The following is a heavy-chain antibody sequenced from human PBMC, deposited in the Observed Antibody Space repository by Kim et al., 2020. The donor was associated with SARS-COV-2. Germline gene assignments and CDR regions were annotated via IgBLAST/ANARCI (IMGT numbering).Heavy chain of an antibody. CDR3: ARQNGAAAGLDY. D-gene: IGHD6-13*01. V-gene: IGHV5-51*01. Sequence: RYSLSFQGQVTISADKSISTAYLQWSSLKASDTAMYYCARQNGAAAGLDYWGKGTLVTVSS. J-gene: IGHJ4*02.